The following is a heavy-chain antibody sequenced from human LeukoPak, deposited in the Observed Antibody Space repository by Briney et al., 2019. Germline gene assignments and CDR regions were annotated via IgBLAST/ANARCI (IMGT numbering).Heavy chain of an antibody. CDR3: ARGGIHSSGSLRTFDL. V-gene: IGHV1-8*03. D-gene: IGHD3-22*01. J-gene: IGHJ4*02. CDR1: GYTFTRYD. Sequence: GASVKVSCKASGYTFTRYDINWVRQATGQGLEWMGWMNPKSGNTGHAQKFQGRVTITRDTSISTVYMELSSLRSEDTAAYYCARGGIHSSGSLRTFDLWGQGTLVTVSS. CDR2: MNPKSGNT.